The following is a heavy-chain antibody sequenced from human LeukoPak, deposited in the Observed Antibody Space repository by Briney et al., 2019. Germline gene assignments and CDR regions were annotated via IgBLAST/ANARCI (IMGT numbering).Heavy chain of an antibody. CDR2: IKQDGSEK. V-gene: IGHV3-7*01. Sequence: GGSLRLSCAASGFTLSSDWMSCGRQAPGEGVEWVANIKQDGSEKYYVDSVKGRFTISRDNAKNSLYLQMNSLRAEDTAVYYCARAKYSSSYIFDYWGQGTLVTVSS. J-gene: IGHJ4*02. CDR3: ARAKYSSSYIFDY. CDR1: GFTLSSDW. D-gene: IGHD6-6*01.